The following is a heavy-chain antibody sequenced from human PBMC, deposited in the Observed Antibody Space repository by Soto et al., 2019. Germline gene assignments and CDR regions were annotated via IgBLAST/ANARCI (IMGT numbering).Heavy chain of an antibody. D-gene: IGHD4-17*01. CDR2: IYYSGST. CDR3: ARRYGDYFDF. J-gene: IGHJ4*02. V-gene: IGHV4-59*08. Sequence: TLSLTCTASGGSISSYYWSWIRQPPGKGLEWIGYIYYSGSTNYNPSLKSRVTISVDTSKNQFSLKLSSVTAADTAVYYCARRYGDYFDFWGQGTLVTVSS. CDR1: GGSISSYY.